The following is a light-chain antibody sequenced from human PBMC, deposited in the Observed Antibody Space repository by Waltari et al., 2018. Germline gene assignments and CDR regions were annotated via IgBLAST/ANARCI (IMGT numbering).Light chain of an antibody. CDR1: QGISSW. CDR3: QHYDSYPWK. CDR2: KAS. V-gene: IGKV1-5*03. J-gene: IGKJ1*01. Sequence: DIQMTQSPSTLSASVGDRVTIPCRASQGISSWLAWYQQKPGKAPNLLIYKASTLESGVPSRFSGSGSGTEFTLTISSLQPDDFATYYCQHYDSYPWKFGQGTKVEIK.